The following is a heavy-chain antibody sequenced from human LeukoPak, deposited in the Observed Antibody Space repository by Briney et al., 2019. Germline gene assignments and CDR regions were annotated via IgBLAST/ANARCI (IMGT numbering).Heavy chain of an antibody. CDR1: GGSISSSNYC. J-gene: IGHJ4*02. CDR2: IYYSGST. D-gene: IGHD3-22*01. CDR3: ARLNEYDSRGYYQGFDY. Sequence: SETLSLTRSVSGGSISSSNYCWGCLRQPPGKGLGWIVTIYYSGSTYYSPSLRSRVTISVDTSKNQCSLKVRSVTAADTAVYYCARLNEYDSRGYYQGFDYWGQGTLVTVSS. V-gene: IGHV4-39*07.